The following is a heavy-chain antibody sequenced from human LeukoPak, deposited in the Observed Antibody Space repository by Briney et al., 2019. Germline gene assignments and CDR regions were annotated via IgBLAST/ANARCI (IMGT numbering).Heavy chain of an antibody. CDR3: ATHPHLDY. V-gene: IGHV3-74*01. CDR2: INNDGGNV. CDR1: GLTFSSYW. Sequence: GGSLRLSCVASGLTFSSYWMHWVRQAPGKGLAWVSRINNDGGNVGYADAVKGRFTISRDNAKNTLYLQMNSLRPEDAAIHYCATHPHLDYWGQGTLVTVSS. J-gene: IGHJ4*02.